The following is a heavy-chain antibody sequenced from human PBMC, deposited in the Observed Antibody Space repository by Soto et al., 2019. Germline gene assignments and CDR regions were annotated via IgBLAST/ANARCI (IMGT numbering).Heavy chain of an antibody. V-gene: IGHV1-69*12. CDR3: ARVVTVVKSFHYWYFDL. Sequence: QVQLVQSGAEVKKPGSSVKVSCKASGGTFSSYAISWVRQAPGQGLEWMGGIIPIFGTTNYAQKFPGRVTITADASTRTASMELSSRSSEDTAVYYCARVVTVVKSFHYWYFDLWGRGPLVPVSS. CDR2: IIPIFGTT. CDR1: GGTFSSYA. J-gene: IGHJ2*01. D-gene: IGHD2-15*01.